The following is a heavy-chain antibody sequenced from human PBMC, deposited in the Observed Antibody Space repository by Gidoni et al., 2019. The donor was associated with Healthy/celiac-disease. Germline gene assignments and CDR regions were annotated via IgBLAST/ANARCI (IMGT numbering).Heavy chain of an antibody. V-gene: IGHV4-39*01. CDR3: ARQGIVVVPAADWFDP. CDR1: GGSISSSSYY. CDR2: IYYSGST. D-gene: IGHD2-2*01. J-gene: IGHJ5*02. Sequence: QLQLQESGPGLVTPSETLSLTCTVSGGSISSSSYYWGWLRQPPGKGLEWIGSIYYSGSTYYNPSLKSRVTISVDTSKNQFSLKLSSVTAADTAVYYCARQGIVVVPAADWFDPWGQGTLVTVSS.